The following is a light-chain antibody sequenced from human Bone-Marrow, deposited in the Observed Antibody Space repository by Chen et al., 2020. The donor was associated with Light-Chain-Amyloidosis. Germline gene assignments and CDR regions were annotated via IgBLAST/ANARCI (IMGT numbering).Light chain of an antibody. J-gene: IGLJ3*02. CDR1: SGSIATNY. Sequence: NFMLTQPHSVSESPWKTGIISCTRSSGSIATNYVQWYQQRPGSSPTTVIYEDDQRPSGVPARFSGSNDRYSNSAPLPISGLKTEDEGDYYCQSYQGSSQGVFGGGTKLTVL. V-gene: IGLV6-57*01. CDR3: QSYQGSSQGV. CDR2: EDD.